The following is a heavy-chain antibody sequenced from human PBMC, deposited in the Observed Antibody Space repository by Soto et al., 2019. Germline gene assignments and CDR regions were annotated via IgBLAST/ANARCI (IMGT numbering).Heavy chain of an antibody. D-gene: IGHD4-17*01. V-gene: IGHV4-59*08. J-gene: IGHJ6*02. Sequence: QVQVQQSGPGLVKPSETLSLTCSVSSGPTRSHNWGWIRQAPGRGLEWIGYIYYTGITRYNPSLDSRVTISADTSARHSSLTLSSVTAADTAVYYCVRQGIDYLHGLVDVWGQGTTVSVSS. CDR2: IYYTGIT. CDR3: VRQGIDYLHGLVDV. CDR1: SGPTRSHN.